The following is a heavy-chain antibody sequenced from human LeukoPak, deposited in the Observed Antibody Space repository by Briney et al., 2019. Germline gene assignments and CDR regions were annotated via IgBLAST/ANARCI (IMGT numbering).Heavy chain of an antibody. D-gene: IGHD6-6*01. CDR3: AKESSSHLLYYFDY. CDR2: INTSGGST. Sequence: GGTLRLSCAASGFTFSSYGMSWVRQAPGKGLEWVSAINTSGGSTYYADSVKGRFTISRDNSKNTLYLQMNSLRAEDTAIYYCAKESSSHLLYYFDYWGQGTLVTVSS. J-gene: IGHJ4*02. V-gene: IGHV3-23*01. CDR1: GFTFSSYG.